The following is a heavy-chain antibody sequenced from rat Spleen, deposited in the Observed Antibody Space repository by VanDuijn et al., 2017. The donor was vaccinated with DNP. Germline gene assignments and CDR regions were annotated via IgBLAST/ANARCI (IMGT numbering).Heavy chain of an antibody. V-gene: IGHV5-22*01. J-gene: IGHJ1*01. CDR2: ISYDGGST. D-gene: IGHD4-1*01. CDR1: GFTFSDYY. CDR3: ARRGYNNAWYFDF. Sequence: EVQLVETGGGLVQPGRSLKLSCAASGFTFSDYYMAWVRQAPTKGLEWVAYISYDGGSTNYGDSVKGRFTISRDNAISTLYLQMNSLRSEDTATYDCARRGYNNAWYFDFWGPGTMVTVSS.